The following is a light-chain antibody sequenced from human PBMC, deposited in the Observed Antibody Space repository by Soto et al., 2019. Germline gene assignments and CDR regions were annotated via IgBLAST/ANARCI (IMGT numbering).Light chain of an antibody. Sequence: DIQMTQSPSTLSASVGDRVTITCRASQSISSWLVWYQQKPGKAPKLLIYKASSFESGVPSRFSGSGSGTEFTLTISSLQPDDFAAYYCQQYNSYSPITFGQGTRLEIK. CDR1: QSISSW. V-gene: IGKV1-5*03. CDR2: KAS. CDR3: QQYNSYSPIT. J-gene: IGKJ5*01.